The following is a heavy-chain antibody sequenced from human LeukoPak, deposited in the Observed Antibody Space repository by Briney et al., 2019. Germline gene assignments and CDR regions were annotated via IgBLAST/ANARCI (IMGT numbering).Heavy chain of an antibody. CDR2: INPNSGGT. CDR1: GYTFTGYY. D-gene: IGHD6-19*01. CDR3: ARDPSSGWTLHYYMDV. J-gene: IGHJ6*03. V-gene: IGHV1-2*02. Sequence: ASVKLSCTASGYTFTGYYMHWVRQAPGQGLEWMGWINPNSGGTNYAQKFQGRVTMTRDTAMSTAYMELSRLRADDTAVYYCARDPSSGWTLHYYMDVWGKGTTVTISS.